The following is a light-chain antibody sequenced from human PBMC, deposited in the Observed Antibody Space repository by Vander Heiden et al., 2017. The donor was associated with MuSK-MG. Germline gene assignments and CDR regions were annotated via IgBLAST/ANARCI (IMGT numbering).Light chain of an antibody. CDR2: AAS. J-gene: IGKJ1*01. V-gene: IGKV1-39*01. Sequence: DIQMTQSPSSLSASVGDRVTITCRASQSISSYLNWYQQKQGKAPKLLIYAASSLQSGVPSRFSGSGSGTDFTLTISRLQPEDCATYYCQQSDSTPQTFGQGTKVEIK. CDR3: QQSDSTPQT. CDR1: QSISSY.